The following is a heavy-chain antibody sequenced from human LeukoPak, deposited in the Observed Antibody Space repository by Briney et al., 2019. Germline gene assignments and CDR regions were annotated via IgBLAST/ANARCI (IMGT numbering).Heavy chain of an antibody. V-gene: IGHV3-23*01. Sequence: GGSLTLSCPASGFTFSSYAMHWFRQAGGKGLEGVSAISGSCGSTYCADSVKGRFTISRDNSKNTLYLQMNSLRAEETAVYYCAKGMVRGVNPFDYWGQGTLVTVSS. CDR1: GFTFSSYA. CDR3: AKGMVRGVNPFDY. CDR2: ISGSCGST. D-gene: IGHD3-10*01. J-gene: IGHJ4*02.